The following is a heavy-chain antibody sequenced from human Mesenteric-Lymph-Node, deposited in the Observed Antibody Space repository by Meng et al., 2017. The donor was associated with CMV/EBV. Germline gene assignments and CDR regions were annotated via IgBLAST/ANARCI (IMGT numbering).Heavy chain of an antibody. Sequence: GESLKISCAASGFTFSSYSMNWVRQAPGKGLEWVSSISSSRSYIYYADSVKGRFTISRDNAKNSLYLQMNSLRAEDTAGYYCARAARAGYCSSTSCYTLLNNWFDPWGQGTLVTVSS. V-gene: IGHV3-21*01. CDR3: ARAARAGYCSSTSCYTLLNNWFDP. CDR1: GFTFSSYS. D-gene: IGHD2-2*02. CDR2: ISSSRSYI. J-gene: IGHJ5*02.